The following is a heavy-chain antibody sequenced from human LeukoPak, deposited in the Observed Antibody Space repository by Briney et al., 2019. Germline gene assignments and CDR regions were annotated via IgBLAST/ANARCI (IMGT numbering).Heavy chain of an antibody. V-gene: IGHV4-30-4*01. CDR3: AREVSVTPYYFDY. Sequence: SETLSLTCTVSGGSISSGDYYWSWIRQPPGKGLEWIGYIYYSGSTYHNPSLKSRVTISVDTSKNQFSLKLSSVTAADTAVYYCAREVSVTPYYFDYWGQGTLVTVSS. D-gene: IGHD4-11*01. CDR1: GGSISSGDYY. CDR2: IYYSGST. J-gene: IGHJ4*02.